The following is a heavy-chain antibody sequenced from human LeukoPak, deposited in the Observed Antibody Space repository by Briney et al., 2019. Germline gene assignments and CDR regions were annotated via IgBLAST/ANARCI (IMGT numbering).Heavy chain of an antibody. D-gene: IGHD3-16*01. CDR3: ARRWVYDKRAFDA. V-gene: IGHV4-59*08. CDR1: GGSISGTYY. J-gene: IGHJ3*01. Sequence: SETLSLTCTVSGGSISGTYYWSWIRQPPGKGLEWIGYIYYPGTTDSNPSLKSRVTISLDTSKNQFSLNLSSVTAADTAVYYCARRWVYDKRAFDAWGQGTMVTVSS. CDR2: IYYPGTT.